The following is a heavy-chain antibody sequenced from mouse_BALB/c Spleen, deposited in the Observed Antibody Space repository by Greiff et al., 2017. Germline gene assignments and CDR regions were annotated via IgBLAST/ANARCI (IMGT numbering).Heavy chain of an antibody. CDR3: ARIYYYGSSYALFAY. V-gene: IGHV2-9*02. CDR1: GFSLTSYG. J-gene: IGHJ2*01. CDR2: IWAGGST. D-gene: IGHD1-1*01. Sequence: QVQLKESGPGLVAPSQSLSITCTVSGFSLTSYGVHWVRQPPGKGLEWLGVIWAGGSTNYNSALMSRLSISKDNSKSQVFLKMNRLQTDDTAMYYCARIYYYGSSYALFAYWGQGTTLTVSS.